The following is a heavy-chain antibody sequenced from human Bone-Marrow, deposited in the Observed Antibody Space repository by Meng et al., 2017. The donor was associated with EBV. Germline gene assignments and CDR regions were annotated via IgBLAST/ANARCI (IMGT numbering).Heavy chain of an antibody. D-gene: IGHD3-9*01. V-gene: IGHV4-34*01. CDR1: GGSLSGFS. Sequence: QVQLQPLGAGLLKPSETLSLTCVVNGGSLSGFSWSWIRQAPGKGLEWIGEIKHSGSTNYNPSLKNRVTISVDPSKNQFSLRLSSVTAADTAVYYRARATGGSTGYFRWGQGTLVTVSS. CDR2: IKHSGST. CDR3: ARATGGSTGYFR. J-gene: IGHJ4*02.